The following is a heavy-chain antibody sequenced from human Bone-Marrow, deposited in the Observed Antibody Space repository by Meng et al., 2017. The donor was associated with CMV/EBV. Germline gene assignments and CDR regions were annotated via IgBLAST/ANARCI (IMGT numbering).Heavy chain of an antibody. Sequence: LSLTCAASKFTFDDYAMHWVRQAPGKGLDWVSSIIWNSGSKGYADSVKGRFTISRDNAKNLLYLQMSRLRAEDTAVYYCVVRDYHNDNWGQGTLVTVSS. CDR3: VVRDYHNDN. D-gene: IGHD3-10*01. V-gene: IGHV3-9*01. J-gene: IGHJ4*02. CDR2: IIWNSGSK. CDR1: KFTFDDYA.